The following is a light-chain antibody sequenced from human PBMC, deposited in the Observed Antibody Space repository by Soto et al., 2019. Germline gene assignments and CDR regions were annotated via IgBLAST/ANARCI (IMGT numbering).Light chain of an antibody. CDR2: GAS. J-gene: IGKJ4*01. CDR3: QRYNTAPLT. Sequence: EIVLTQSPGTLSLSPGDRATLCCRPSQSVSSSYLAWYQQKPGQAPRLIIYGASSRATGIPDRFSGSWSGTDFTLTISSLQPEDVATYYCQRYNTAPLTLGGGTKVDIK. CDR1: QSVSSSY. V-gene: IGKV3-20*01.